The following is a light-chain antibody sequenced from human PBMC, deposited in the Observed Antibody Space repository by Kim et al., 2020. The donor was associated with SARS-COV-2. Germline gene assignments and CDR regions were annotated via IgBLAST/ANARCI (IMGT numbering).Light chain of an antibody. V-gene: IGLV3-21*04. J-gene: IGLJ2*01. CDR1: SIGSKS. CDR2: YDI. Sequence: APVKTAGVTCGEDSIGSKSVHSNQPKPGQAGAVVIYYDIDRPSGIPERLSGSTSVNTATLTISRVEAGDEADYYCQVWDGNSDHAVFGGGTQLTVL. CDR3: QVWDGNSDHAV.